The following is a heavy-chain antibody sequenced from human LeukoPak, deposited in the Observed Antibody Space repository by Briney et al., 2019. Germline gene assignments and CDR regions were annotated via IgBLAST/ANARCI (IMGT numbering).Heavy chain of an antibody. J-gene: IGHJ4*02. V-gene: IGHV3-21*01. CDR1: GFTFSGYS. CDR2: ISSSSSYI. D-gene: IGHD3-22*01. CDR3: ARDWSSGFDY. Sequence: GGSLRLSCAASGFTFSGYSMNWVRQAPGKGLEWVSSISSSSSYIYYADPVKGRFTISRDNAKNSLYLQMNRLRAEDTAVYYCARDWSSGFDYWGQGTLVTVSS.